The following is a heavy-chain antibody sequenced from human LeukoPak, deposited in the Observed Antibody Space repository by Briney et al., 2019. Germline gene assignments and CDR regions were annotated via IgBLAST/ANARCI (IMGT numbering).Heavy chain of an antibody. Sequence: GGSLRLSCAASGFTFSSYSMNWVRQAPGKGLEWVSSISSSSSYIYYADSVKGRFTISRDNAKNSLYLQMNSLRAADTAVYYCARDRNDYGYWYFDLWGRGTLVTVSS. V-gene: IGHV3-21*04. CDR2: ISSSSSYI. J-gene: IGHJ2*01. D-gene: IGHD4-17*01. CDR1: GFTFSSYS. CDR3: ARDRNDYGYWYFDL.